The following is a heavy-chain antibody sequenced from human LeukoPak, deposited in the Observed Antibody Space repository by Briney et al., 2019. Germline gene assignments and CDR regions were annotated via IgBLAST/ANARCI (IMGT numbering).Heavy chain of an antibody. J-gene: IGHJ3*02. CDR3: AKDRSTAAGDDAFDI. CDR1: GFTFSSYS. CDR2: ISSSSVTI. V-gene: IGHV3-48*01. Sequence: GGSLRLSCEASGFTFSSYSMNWVRQAPGKGLEWVSYISSSSVTIHYADSVKGRFTFSRDNSKNTLYLQMNSLRAEDTAVYYCAKDRSTAAGDDAFDIWGQGTMVTVSS. D-gene: IGHD6-13*01.